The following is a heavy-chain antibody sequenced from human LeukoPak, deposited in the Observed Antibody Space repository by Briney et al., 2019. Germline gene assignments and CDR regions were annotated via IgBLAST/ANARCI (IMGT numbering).Heavy chain of an antibody. D-gene: IGHD6-13*01. J-gene: IGHJ4*02. CDR2: IYYSGST. CDR1: GGSISSSSYY. V-gene: IGHV4-39*07. Sequence: SETLSLTCTVSGGSISSSSYYWGWIRQPPGKGLEWIGSIYYSGSTYYNPSLKSRVTISVDTSKNQFSLKLSSVTAADTAVYYCASFFSGAGYSSSWYYLFDYWGQGTLVTVSS. CDR3: ASFFSGAGYSSSWYYLFDY.